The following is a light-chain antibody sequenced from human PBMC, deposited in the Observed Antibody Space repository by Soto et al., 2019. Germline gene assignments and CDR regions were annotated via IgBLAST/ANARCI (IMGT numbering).Light chain of an antibody. V-gene: IGKV3-20*01. CDR1: QRGNSAD. J-gene: IGKJ1*01. Sequence: EIVLTQSPGTLSLSPGERATLSCRASQRGNSADLAWYQQKPGQAPRLIMYGASSRATGIPDRFSGSGSGTDFTLTISRLEPEDFAVYYCQQFDRSLWTFGQGTKVEIK. CDR3: QQFDRSLWT. CDR2: GAS.